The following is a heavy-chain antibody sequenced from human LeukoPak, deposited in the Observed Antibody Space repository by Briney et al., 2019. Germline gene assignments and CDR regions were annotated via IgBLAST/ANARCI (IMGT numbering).Heavy chain of an antibody. CDR1: GFIFSNHW. D-gene: IGHD2-15*01. J-gene: IGHJ4*02. CDR2: INERGSET. V-gene: IGHV3-7*01. Sequence: GGSLRLSCAASGFIFSNHWMTWVRQAPGKGLEWVANINERGSETYYADYVKGRFTISRDNTKKSLFLQLNSLSVEDTAMYYCAKDYSFSNFNRGQGTLVTVSS. CDR3: AKDYSFSNFN.